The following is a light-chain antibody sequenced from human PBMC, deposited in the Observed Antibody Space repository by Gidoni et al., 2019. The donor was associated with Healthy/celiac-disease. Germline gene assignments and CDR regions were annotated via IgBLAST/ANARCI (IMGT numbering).Light chain of an antibody. CDR3: QQSYSTLTWT. V-gene: IGKV1-39*01. J-gene: IGKJ1*01. Sequence: DIQMTQSPSSLSASVGDRVTITCRASQSISSYLNWYQQKPGKAPKLLIYAASSLQSGVPSRFSGSGSGTDFTLNISSLQPEDFATYYCQQSYSTLTWTFGQXTKVEIK. CDR2: AAS. CDR1: QSISSY.